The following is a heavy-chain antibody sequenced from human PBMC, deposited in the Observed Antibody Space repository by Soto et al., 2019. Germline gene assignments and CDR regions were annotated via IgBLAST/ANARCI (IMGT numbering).Heavy chain of an antibody. D-gene: IGHD3-3*01. J-gene: IGHJ6*02. CDR3: ARDRYDFWSGYYPV. Sequence: GASVKVSCKASGYSFTNYGISWVRQAPGQGLEWMGWISGHNGNTNYAQKLQGRVTMTTDTSTSTAYMELRSLRSDDTAVYYCARDRYDFWSGYYPVWGQGTTVTVSS. V-gene: IGHV1-18*01. CDR2: ISGHNGNT. CDR1: GYSFTNYG.